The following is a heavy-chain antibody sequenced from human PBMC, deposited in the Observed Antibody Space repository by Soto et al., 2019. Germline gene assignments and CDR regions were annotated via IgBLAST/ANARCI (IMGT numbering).Heavy chain of an antibody. Sequence: ESLKISCKGSGYSFSSYWITWVRQMPGKGLEWMGRIDPSDSYTNYSPSFQGHVTISADKSISTAYLQWSSLKASDTAMYYCARQAIFGVIIIAFDIWGQGTMVTVS. D-gene: IGHD3-3*01. V-gene: IGHV5-10-1*01. CDR1: GYSFSSYW. CDR3: ARQAIFGVIIIAFDI. CDR2: IDPSDSYT. J-gene: IGHJ3*02.